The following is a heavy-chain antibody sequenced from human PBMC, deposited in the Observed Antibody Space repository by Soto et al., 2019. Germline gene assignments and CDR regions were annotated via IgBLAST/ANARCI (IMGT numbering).Heavy chain of an antibody. Sequence: QMHLQESGPGLVKPPETLSLTCAVSGGSISRSSYYWGWVRQPPGKGLEWIGSVYYTGTTYYNPSLKSRASISVDTSDNQFSLTVTSVTAADTAVYYCARHPFWYFDLWGRGSLVSVSS. CDR3: ARHPFWYFDL. J-gene: IGHJ2*01. CDR1: GGSISRSSYY. V-gene: IGHV4-39*01. CDR2: VYYTGTT.